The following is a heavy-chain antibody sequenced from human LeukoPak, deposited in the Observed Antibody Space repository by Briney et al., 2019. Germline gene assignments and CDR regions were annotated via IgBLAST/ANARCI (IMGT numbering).Heavy chain of an antibody. CDR3: ASLLWFGDLGFDP. V-gene: IGHV4-34*01. CDR1: GGSFSGYH. J-gene: IGHJ5*02. Sequence: SETLSLTCVVYGGSFSGYHWSWIRQSPGKGLEWIGEINHRGSTNYNPSLKRRVTMSLDTSKNQFSLKLSSVTAADTAMYYCASLLWFGDLGFDPWGQGTLVTVSS. D-gene: IGHD3-10*01. CDR2: INHRGST.